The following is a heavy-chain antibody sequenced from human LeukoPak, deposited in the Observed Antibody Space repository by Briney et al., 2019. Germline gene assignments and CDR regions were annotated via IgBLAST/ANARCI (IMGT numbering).Heavy chain of an antibody. CDR1: GYTFTGYY. V-gene: IGHV1-2*06. D-gene: IGHD2-2*01. J-gene: IGHJ5*02. Sequence: GASVKVSCKASGYTFTGYYMHWVRQAPGQGLEWMGRINPNSGGTNYAQKFQGRVTMTRDTSISTAYMELSRLRSDDTAVYCCARGLPNIVVVPGPRYNWFDPWGQGTLVTVSS. CDR2: INPNSGGT. CDR3: ARGLPNIVVVPGPRYNWFDP.